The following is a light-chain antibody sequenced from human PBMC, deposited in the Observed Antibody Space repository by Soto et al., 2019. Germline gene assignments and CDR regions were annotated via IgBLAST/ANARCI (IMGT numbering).Light chain of an antibody. CDR3: QQYGSSPDT. Sequence: EIVSTQSPGTLSLSPGERATLSCRASQSVSSSYLAWYQQKPGQAPRLLIYGASSRATGIPDRFSGSGSGTDFTLTISRLEPEDFAVYYCQQYGSSPDTFGQGTRLETK. CDR2: GAS. V-gene: IGKV3-20*01. CDR1: QSVSSSY. J-gene: IGKJ5*01.